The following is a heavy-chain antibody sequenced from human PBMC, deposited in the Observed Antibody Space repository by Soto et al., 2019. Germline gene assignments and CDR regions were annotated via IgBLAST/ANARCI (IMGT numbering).Heavy chain of an antibody. CDR3: VRDISGPAERNWFDP. J-gene: IGHJ5*02. D-gene: IGHD6-19*01. CDR2: ISRSSTYF. Sequence: GGSLRLSCVTSGMTFADYNMNWVRQAPGKGLEWVSTISRSSTYFYYADSVKGRFTVSRDDAKNSLFLHMGGLTTDDTGVYFCVRDISGPAERNWFDPWGQGTLVTVSS. CDR1: GMTFADYN. V-gene: IGHV3-21*01.